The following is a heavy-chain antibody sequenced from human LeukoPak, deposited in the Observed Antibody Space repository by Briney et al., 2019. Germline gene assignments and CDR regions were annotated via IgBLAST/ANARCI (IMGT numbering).Heavy chain of an antibody. J-gene: IGHJ5*01. D-gene: IGHD6-25*01. CDR3: ANDVLPAGGRAAAANWFDS. V-gene: IGHV3-23*01. Sequence: GGSLRLSCAVSGFTFRRYAMSWVRQAPGKGLEWVSGISDSGDSTYYADSVKGRFTVSKDKSKNTLYLQMSSLRAEDTAVYYCANDVLPAGGRAAAANWFDSWGQGTLVTVSS. CDR2: ISDSGDST. CDR1: GFTFRRYA.